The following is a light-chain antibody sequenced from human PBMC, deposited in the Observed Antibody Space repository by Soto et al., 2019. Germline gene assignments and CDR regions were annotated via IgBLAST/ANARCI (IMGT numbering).Light chain of an antibody. CDR1: QSLIHSDGDTY. J-gene: IGKJ1*01. CDR3: MQGTHWPWT. Sequence: DVVMTQSPLSLPVSLGQPASISCRSSQSLIHSDGDTYLNWFQQRPGQSPRRLIYKVSDRDSGVPDRFSGSGSGTDFTLKISRVEAEDVGVYYCMQGTHWPWTFGQGTEVES. CDR2: KVS. V-gene: IGKV2-30*02.